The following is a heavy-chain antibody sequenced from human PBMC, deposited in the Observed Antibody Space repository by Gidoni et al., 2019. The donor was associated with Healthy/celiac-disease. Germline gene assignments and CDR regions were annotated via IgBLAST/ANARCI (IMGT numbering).Heavy chain of an antibody. Sequence: EVQLVESGGGLVKPGGSLRLSCAASGFTFSSYSMNWVRQAPGKGLEWVSSISSSSSYIYYADSVKGRFTISRDNAKNSLYLQMNSLRAEDTAVYYCARDIFYGEGAGYFDLWGRGTLVTVSS. V-gene: IGHV3-21*01. D-gene: IGHD4-17*01. CDR2: ISSSSSYI. J-gene: IGHJ2*01. CDR3: ARDIFYGEGAGYFDL. CDR1: GFTFSSYS.